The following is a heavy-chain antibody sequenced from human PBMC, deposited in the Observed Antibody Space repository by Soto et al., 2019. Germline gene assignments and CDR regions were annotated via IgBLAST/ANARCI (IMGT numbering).Heavy chain of an antibody. V-gene: IGHV1-69*13. CDR1: GGTFSSYA. CDR2: IIPIFGTA. Sequence: SVKVSCKASGGTFSSYAISWVRQAPGQGLEWMGGIIPIFGTANYAQKFQGRVTITADESTSTAYMELSSLRSEDTAVYYCARGSDYIIMFRGVPRLHYYYYGMDVWGQGTTVTVSS. CDR3: ARGSDYIIMFRGVPRLHYYYYGMDV. J-gene: IGHJ6*02. D-gene: IGHD3-10*01.